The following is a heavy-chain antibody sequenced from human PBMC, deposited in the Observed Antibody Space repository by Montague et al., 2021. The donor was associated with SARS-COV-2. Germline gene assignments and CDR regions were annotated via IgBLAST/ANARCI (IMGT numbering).Heavy chain of an antibody. CDR3: ARESGYSSGWRYYYVMDV. D-gene: IGHD6-19*01. J-gene: IGHJ6*02. V-gene: IGHV4-4*07. CDR2: LYTSGST. Sequence: SETLSLTCTVSGGSISSYYWTWIRQPAGKGLEWIGRLYTSGSTTYNPSLKGRVTMSVDTSKNQFSLNVTSVTAADTAIYYCARESGYSSGWRYYYVMDVWGQGTTVTVS. CDR1: GGSISSYY.